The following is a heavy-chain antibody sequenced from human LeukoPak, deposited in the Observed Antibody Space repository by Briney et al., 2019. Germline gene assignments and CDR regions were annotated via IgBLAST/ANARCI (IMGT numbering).Heavy chain of an antibody. CDR3: ARVERYYDSSGRPARFGAFDI. V-gene: IGHV1-8*01. CDR1: GYTFTSYD. Sequence: ASVKVSCKASGYTFTSYDINWVRQATGQGLEWMGWMNPNSGNTGYAQKFQGRVTMTRNTSISTAYMELSSLRSEDTAVYYCARVERYYDSSGRPARFGAFDIWGQGTMVTVSS. J-gene: IGHJ3*02. D-gene: IGHD3-22*01. CDR2: MNPNSGNT.